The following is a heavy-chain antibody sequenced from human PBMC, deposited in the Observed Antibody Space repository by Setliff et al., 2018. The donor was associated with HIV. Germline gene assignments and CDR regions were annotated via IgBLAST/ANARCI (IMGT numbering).Heavy chain of an antibody. D-gene: IGHD3-16*01. J-gene: IGHJ6*02. Sequence: GSLRLSCAASGFTFSSYDMHWVRQAPGKGLEWVAFIQYDGSNKYYVDSVKGRFTISRDNSKNTVYLQMNSLRAEDTAVYYCAKDRGDYYYGMDVWGQGTTVTVSS. CDR3: AKDRGDYYYGMDV. CDR1: GFTFSSYD. CDR2: IQYDGSNK. V-gene: IGHV3-30*02.